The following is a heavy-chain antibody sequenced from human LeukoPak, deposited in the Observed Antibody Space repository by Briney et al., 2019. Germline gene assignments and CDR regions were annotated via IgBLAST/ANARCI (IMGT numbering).Heavy chain of an antibody. J-gene: IGHJ5*02. CDR3: ARSVAANGGGWFDP. D-gene: IGHD2-15*01. CDR2: INPNSGGT. Sequence: ASVKVSCKASGYTFTGYYMHWVRQAPGQGLEWMGWINPNSGGTNYAQKFQGRVTMTRDTSISTAYMELSRLRSDDTAVYYCARSVAANGGGWFDPWGQGTLVTVSS. CDR1: GYTFTGYY. V-gene: IGHV1-2*02.